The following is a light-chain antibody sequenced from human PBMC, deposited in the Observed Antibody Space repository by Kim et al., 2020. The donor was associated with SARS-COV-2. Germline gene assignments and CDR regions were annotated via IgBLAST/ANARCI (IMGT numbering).Light chain of an antibody. V-gene: IGLV2-11*01. CDR2: DVT. CDR3: SAHAGTSNLVI. J-gene: IGLJ2*01. CDR1: RRDIGAYDY. Sequence: QSALTQPRPVSESPGHSVTISCTGTRRDIGAYDYVSWYQQHPGKAPKLLIFDVTKRPSGVPDRFSGSKSGNTASLSISGLRAEDEAEYYCSAHAGTSNLVIFGGGTQLTVL.